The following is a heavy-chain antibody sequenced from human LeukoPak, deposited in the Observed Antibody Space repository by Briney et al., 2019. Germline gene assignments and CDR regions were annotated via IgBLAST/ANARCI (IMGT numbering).Heavy chain of an antibody. Sequence: ASVKVSCKASGYTFTSYGISWVRQAPGQGLEWMGWISAYNGNTNYAQKLQGGVTMTTDTSTSTAYMELRSLRSDDTAVYYCARDSMVRGVYYYYGMDVWGKGTTVTVSS. CDR2: ISAYNGNT. CDR3: ARDSMVRGVYYYYGMDV. J-gene: IGHJ6*04. V-gene: IGHV1-18*04. D-gene: IGHD3-10*01. CDR1: GYTFTSYG.